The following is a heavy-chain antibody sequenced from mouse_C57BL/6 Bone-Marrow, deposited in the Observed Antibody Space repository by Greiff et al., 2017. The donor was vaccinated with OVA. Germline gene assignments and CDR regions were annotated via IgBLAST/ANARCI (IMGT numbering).Heavy chain of an antibody. CDR2: IYPRSGNT. J-gene: IGHJ1*03. Sequence: QVQLKESGAELARPGASVKLSCKASGYTFTSYGISWVKQRTGQGLEWIGEIYPRSGNTYYNEKFKGKATLTADKSSSTAYMELRSLTSEDSAVYFCAREKGYYSYWYFDVWGTGTTVTVSS. V-gene: IGHV1-81*01. CDR3: AREKGYYSYWYFDV. CDR1: GYTFTSYG. D-gene: IGHD1-1*01.